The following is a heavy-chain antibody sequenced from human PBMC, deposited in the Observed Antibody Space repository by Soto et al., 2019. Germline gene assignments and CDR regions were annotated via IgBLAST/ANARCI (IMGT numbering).Heavy chain of an antibody. Sequence: QVPLEQSGPEVRKPGASVKVSCKAPGFNFVNYAISWMRLAPGRELEWMGWTNVEAGTTNYLQKVQGRVTLTTDTSTRSAYLELRSRRSGDTAVYFCSRGGAASVLWDFDYWRPGSLGTLS. V-gene: IGHV1-18*01. CDR1: GFNFVNYA. CDR3: SRGGAASVLWDFDY. CDR2: TNVEAGTT. D-gene: IGHD6-25*01. J-gene: IGHJ4*02.